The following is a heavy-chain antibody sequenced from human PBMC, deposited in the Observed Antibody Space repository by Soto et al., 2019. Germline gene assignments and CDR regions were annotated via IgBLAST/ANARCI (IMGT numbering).Heavy chain of an antibody. D-gene: IGHD6-25*01. Sequence: SETLSLTCTVCGGSINSRDFYWGWLRQTPGKGLEFIGSMYYSGTTYYNPSLKSRVTISVDTSKNQFTLKLISVTAADTAVYYCAVVDSTGNWFDPWGEGALVTVSS. CDR1: GGSINSRDFY. V-gene: IGHV4-39*01. CDR3: AVVDSTGNWFDP. J-gene: IGHJ5*02. CDR2: MYYSGTT.